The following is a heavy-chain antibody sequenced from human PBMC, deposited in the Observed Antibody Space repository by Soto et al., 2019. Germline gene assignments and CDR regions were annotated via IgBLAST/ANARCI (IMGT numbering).Heavy chain of an antibody. CDR2: IWYDGNNK. J-gene: IGHJ4*02. CDR3: ARHESGYNDY. CDR1: GFTFSSYG. Sequence: GGSLRLSCAASGFTFSSYGMHWVRQAPGKGLEWVAIIWYDGNNKYYAETVKGRFTISRDNSNNMLYLQMNSLRADDTAVYYCARHESGYNDYWGQGTLVTVSS. V-gene: IGHV3-33*01. D-gene: IGHD5-12*01.